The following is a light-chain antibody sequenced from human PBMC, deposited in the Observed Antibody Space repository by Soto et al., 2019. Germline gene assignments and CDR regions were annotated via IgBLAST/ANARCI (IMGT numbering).Light chain of an antibody. V-gene: IGKV3-11*01. CDR1: QSVNSY. Sequence: EIVLTQSPATLSLSPGERATLSCRASQSVNSYLDWYQQKPGLAPRLLIYDASSRATGIPDRFSGSGSGTDFTLTISGLEPEDFAVYYCQQRSSWPRTFGQGTKLEIK. J-gene: IGKJ2*01. CDR3: QQRSSWPRT. CDR2: DAS.